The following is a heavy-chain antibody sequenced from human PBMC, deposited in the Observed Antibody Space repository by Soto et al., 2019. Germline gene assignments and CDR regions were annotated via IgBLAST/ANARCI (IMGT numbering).Heavy chain of an antibody. V-gene: IGHV1-69*12. CDR1: VDSFNNNV. J-gene: IGHJ4*02. D-gene: IGHD6-13*01. CDR2: LTPLFGTP. CDR3: ARGKNFSWSAFFY. Sequence: QVQLMHSGAEVKKPGSSVKVSCRSSVDSFNNNVFNWARQAPGQGLEWMGGLTPLFGTPNYAPGFRGRVSMTADEFTSKVYMELSSLRSDDTAVYYCARGKNFSWSAFFYWGQGTLVTVSS.